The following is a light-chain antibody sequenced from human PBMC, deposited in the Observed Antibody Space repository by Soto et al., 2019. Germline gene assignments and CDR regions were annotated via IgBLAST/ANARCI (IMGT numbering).Light chain of an antibody. Sequence: QPVLTQSSSASASLGSSVKLTCTLSSGHSSYIIAWHQQQPGKAPRYLMKLEGSGSYNKGSGVPDRFSGSSSGADRYLTISNLKFEDEADYYCEAWDSNTNWVFGGGTKLTVL. CDR2: LEGSGSY. CDR1: SGHSSYI. J-gene: IGLJ3*02. V-gene: IGLV4-60*02. CDR3: EAWDSNTNWV.